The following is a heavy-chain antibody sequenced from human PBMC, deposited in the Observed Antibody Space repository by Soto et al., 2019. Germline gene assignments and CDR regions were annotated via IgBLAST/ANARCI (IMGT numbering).Heavy chain of an antibody. Sequence: ASVKVSCKASSYTFITYGITWVRQAPGQGLESVGWIIPYNGNTNYGENFQGIVIMTAATSTSTAYMELGSLTTDATPVYYCPRATSFSFD. D-gene: IGHD3-3*01. CDR2: IIPYNGNT. J-gene: IGHJ4*01. V-gene: IGHV1-18*01. CDR1: SYTFITYG. CDR3: PRATSFSFD.